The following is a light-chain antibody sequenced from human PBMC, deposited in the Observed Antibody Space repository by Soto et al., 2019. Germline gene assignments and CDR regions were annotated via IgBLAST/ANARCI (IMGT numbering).Light chain of an antibody. CDR3: QQRSNWPRAT. J-gene: IGKJ5*01. CDR2: DAS. V-gene: IGKV3-11*01. Sequence: EIVFTQSPATLSLSPGERDTLSCRASQSVSSYLAWYQQKPGQAPRLLIYDASNRATGIPARFSGSGSGTDFTLTISSLEPEDFAVYYCQQRSNWPRATFGQGTRLESK. CDR1: QSVSSY.